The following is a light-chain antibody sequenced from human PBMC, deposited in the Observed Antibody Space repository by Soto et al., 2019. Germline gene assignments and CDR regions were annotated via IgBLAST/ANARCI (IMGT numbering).Light chain of an antibody. CDR2: GAS. V-gene: IGKV3-20*01. J-gene: IGKJ3*01. CDR3: QQYGSSPFT. Sequence: EIVLTQSPGTLSLSPGERATLSCRASQSISSSNLAWYQQKPGQAPRLLIYGASSRATGIPDRFSGSGSGTDFTLTISRLEPEDLAVYYCQQYGSSPFTFGPGTKVDIK. CDR1: QSISSSN.